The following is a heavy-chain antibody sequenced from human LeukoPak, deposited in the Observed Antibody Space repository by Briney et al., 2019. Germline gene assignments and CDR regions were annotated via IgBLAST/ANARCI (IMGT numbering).Heavy chain of an antibody. CDR2: INPNSGGT. Sequence: GASVKVSCKASGYTFTGYYMHWVRQAPGQGLEWMGRINPNSGGTNYAQKFQGRVTITRDTSISTAYMELSRLRYDDTAVYYCARVVYYASGSYADYWGQGTLVTVSS. J-gene: IGHJ4*02. CDR1: GYTFTGYY. D-gene: IGHD3-10*01. CDR3: ARVVYYASGSYADY. V-gene: IGHV1-2*06.